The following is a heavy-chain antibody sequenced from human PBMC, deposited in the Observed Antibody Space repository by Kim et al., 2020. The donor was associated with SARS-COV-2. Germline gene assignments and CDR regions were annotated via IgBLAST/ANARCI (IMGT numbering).Heavy chain of an antibody. V-gene: IGHV4-39*01. CDR3: ARQRSSGYYWYSDL. CDR1: GGSIGNTIYY. Sequence: SETLSLTCTVSGGSIGNTIYYGGWTRQPPGKGLEWIGTIHYSGSTYYNPSLKSRVTMSVDTSKNQFSLKLRSVTAADTAVYYCARQRSSGYYWYSDLWGRGTLVSVSS. CDR2: IHYSGST. D-gene: IGHD6-19*01. J-gene: IGHJ2*01.